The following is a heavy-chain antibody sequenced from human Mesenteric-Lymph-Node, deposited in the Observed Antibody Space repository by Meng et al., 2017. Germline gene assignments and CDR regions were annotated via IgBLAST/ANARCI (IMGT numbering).Heavy chain of an antibody. D-gene: IGHD2-2*01. J-gene: IGHJ5*02. CDR1: GGSMSSGNYY. V-gene: IGHV4-30-4*01. CDR2: IHHSGSA. Sequence: QVHRPGAAPGLVELSQTLSPTCTVSGGSMSSGNYYWSWIRQPPGKGLEWIGYIHHSGSAYYNPSLKSRVSISVDTSKNQFSLKLSSVTAADTAVYYCARRQLVAPAVGVRWGSWFDPWGQGTLVTVSS. CDR3: ARRQLVAPAVGVRWGSWFDP.